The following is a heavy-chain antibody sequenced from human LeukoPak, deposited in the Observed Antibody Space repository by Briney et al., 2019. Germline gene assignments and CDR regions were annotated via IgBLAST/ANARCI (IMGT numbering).Heavy chain of an antibody. CDR3: AGYTVTTSAEYFQY. V-gene: IGHV4-59*01. CDR2: IYYSGST. D-gene: IGHD4-17*01. Sequence: SETLSLTCTVSDDSTSDYYRGWIRQPPGKGLDWIGYIYYSGSTKYNPSLKSRITISIDTSKSQFSLKLSSVTAADTAVYYCAGYTVTTSAEYFQYWGQGTLVTVSS. CDR1: DDSTSDYY. J-gene: IGHJ1*01.